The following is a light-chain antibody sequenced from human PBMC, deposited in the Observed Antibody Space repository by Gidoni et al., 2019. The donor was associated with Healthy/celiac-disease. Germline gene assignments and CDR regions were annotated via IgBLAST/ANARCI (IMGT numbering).Light chain of an antibody. V-gene: IGKV3-15*01. CDR2: GAS. CDR3: QQYNNWPHT. CDR1: QSVSSN. J-gene: IGKJ2*01. Sequence: TLSVSPGERATLSCRASQSVSSNLAWYQQKPGQAPRLLIYGASTRATGIPARFSGSGSGTEFTLTISSLQSEDFAVYYCQQYNNWPHTFXXXTKLEIK.